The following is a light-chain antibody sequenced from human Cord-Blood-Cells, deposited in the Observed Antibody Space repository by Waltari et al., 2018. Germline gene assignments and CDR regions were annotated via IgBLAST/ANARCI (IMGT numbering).Light chain of an antibody. CDR1: SSAAGGYNY. J-gene: IGLJ2*01. Sequence: QSALTQPPSASGSPGQSVTISCTGTSSAAGGYNYVSWYQQHPGKAPKLMIYEVSKWPSGVPDRFSGSKSGNTASLTVSGLQAEDEADYYCSSYAGSNVVFGGGTKLTVL. CDR3: SSYAGSNVV. V-gene: IGLV2-8*01. CDR2: EVS.